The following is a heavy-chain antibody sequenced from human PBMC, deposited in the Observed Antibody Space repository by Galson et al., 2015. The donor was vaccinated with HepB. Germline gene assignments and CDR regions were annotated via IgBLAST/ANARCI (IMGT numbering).Heavy chain of an antibody. CDR1: GGSFSGYY. CDR2: INHSGST. J-gene: IGHJ6*02. Sequence: ETLSLTCAVYGGSFSGYYWSWIRQPPGKGLEWIGEINHSGSTNYNPSLKSRVTISVDTSKNQFSLKLSSVTAADTAVYYCAREIYCSSTSCYIPWDYYGMDVWGQGTTVTVSS. D-gene: IGHD2-2*02. V-gene: IGHV4-34*01. CDR3: AREIYCSSTSCYIPWDYYGMDV.